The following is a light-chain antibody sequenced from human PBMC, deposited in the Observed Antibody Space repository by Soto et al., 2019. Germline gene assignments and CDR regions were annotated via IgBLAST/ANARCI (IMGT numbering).Light chain of an antibody. J-gene: IGKJ1*01. V-gene: IGKV3D-15*01. Sequence: EVVMTQSPATLSVSPGERATLSCRASQSVRSNLAWYQHKPGQAPRLLIYGASTRAAAIPARFSGSGSGTDFTLTISSLQFDDFAGYYCQHYNEWPRTCGQGTRVEIQ. CDR1: QSVRSN. CDR3: QHYNEWPRT. CDR2: GAS.